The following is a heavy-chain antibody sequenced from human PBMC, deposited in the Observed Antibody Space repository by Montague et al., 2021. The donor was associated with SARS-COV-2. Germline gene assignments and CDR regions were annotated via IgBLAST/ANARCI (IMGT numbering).Heavy chain of an antibody. V-gene: IGHV4-59*01. Sequence: SETLSLTCTASNGPISSYYWSWVRQPPGKRLEWIGYIYYRGSTNYNSSLESRVTISVDTSKNQFSLKLRSVTAADTAVYFCAREGLNNWFDPWGQGTLVIVSS. CDR3: AREGLNNWFDP. CDR1: NGPISSYY. J-gene: IGHJ5*02. CDR2: IYYRGST.